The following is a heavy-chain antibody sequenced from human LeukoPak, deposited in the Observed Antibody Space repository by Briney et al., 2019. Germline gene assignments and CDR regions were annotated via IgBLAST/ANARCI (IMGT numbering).Heavy chain of an antibody. J-gene: IGHJ3*02. V-gene: IGHV3-66*01. D-gene: IGHD3-10*01. CDR2: IYSGGST. CDR1: GFIVSSNY. Sequence: GGSLRLSCAASGFIVSSNYMSWVRQAPGKGLEWVSVIYSGGSTYYADSVKGRFTISRDNSKNTLYLQMNSLRAEDTAVYYCARASIRELLWFGELSPDAFDIWGQGTMVTVSS. CDR3: ARASIRELLWFGELSPDAFDI.